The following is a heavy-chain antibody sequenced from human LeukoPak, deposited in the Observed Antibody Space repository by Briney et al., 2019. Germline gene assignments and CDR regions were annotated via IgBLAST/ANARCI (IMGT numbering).Heavy chain of an antibody. CDR2: ISYDGSNK. Sequence: GGSLRLSCAASGFTFSSYAMHWVRQAPGKGLEWVAVISYDGSNKYYADSVKGRFTISRDNSKNTLYLQMNSLRVEDTAVYYCVRSAFHAGSGNYYDYWGQGTLVTVSS. D-gene: IGHD3-22*01. CDR3: VRSAFHAGSGNYYDY. J-gene: IGHJ4*02. CDR1: GFTFSSYA. V-gene: IGHV3-30*04.